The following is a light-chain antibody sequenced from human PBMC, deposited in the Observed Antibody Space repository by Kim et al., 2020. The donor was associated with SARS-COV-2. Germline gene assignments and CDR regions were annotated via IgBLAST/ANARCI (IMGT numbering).Light chain of an antibody. CDR1: ALPKKF. Sequence: SPGQTARITCSGDALPKKFAYWFQQKPGQAPVLVIYEDTKRPSGIPERFSGSTSGTTVTLTISGVQAEDEADYYCQSADSSDTFWVFGGGTKLTVL. CDR2: EDT. V-gene: IGLV3-25*03. J-gene: IGLJ3*02. CDR3: QSADSSDTFWV.